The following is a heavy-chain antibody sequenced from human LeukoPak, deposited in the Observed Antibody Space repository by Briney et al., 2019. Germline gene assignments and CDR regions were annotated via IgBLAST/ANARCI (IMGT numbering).Heavy chain of an antibody. CDR2: IIPIFGTA. V-gene: IGHV1-69*05. CDR3: ATELAYCGGDCYSGFDY. Sequence: SVKVSCKASGGTFNSYAISWVRQAPGQGLEWMGGIIPIFGTANYAQKFQGRVTITTDESTSTAYMELSSLRSEDTAVYYCATELAYCGGDCYSGFDYWGQGTLVTVSS. J-gene: IGHJ4*02. D-gene: IGHD2-21*02. CDR1: GGTFNSYA.